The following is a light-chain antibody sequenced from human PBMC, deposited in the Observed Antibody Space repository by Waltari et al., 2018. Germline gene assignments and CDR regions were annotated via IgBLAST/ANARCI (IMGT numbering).Light chain of an antibody. CDR1: SNDVGASNF. J-gene: IGLJ2*01. V-gene: IGLV2-14*03. Sequence: QSALTQPASVSGSPGQSITISCTGTSNDVGASNFVPWYQHHPGRAPQLMVYDVTERPSGISYRFSGSKSANTASLTISGLLPEDEAIYYCSSFTDTHTLLFGGGTTVTVL. CDR3: SSFTDTHTLL. CDR2: DVT.